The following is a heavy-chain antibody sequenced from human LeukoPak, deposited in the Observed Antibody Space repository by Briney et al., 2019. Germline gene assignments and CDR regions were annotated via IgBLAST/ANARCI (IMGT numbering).Heavy chain of an antibody. CDR3: AKIYCSSTSCYWDYYYYMDV. Sequence: SCAXXGFTFSSYGXHWVRQAPGKGLEWVAFIRYDGSNKYYADSVKGRFTISRDNSKNTLYLQMNSLRAEDTAVYYCAKIYCSSTSCYWDYYYYMDVWGKGTRSPSP. D-gene: IGHD2-2*01. CDR1: GFTFSSYG. V-gene: IGHV3-30*02. J-gene: IGHJ6*03. CDR2: IRYDGSNK.